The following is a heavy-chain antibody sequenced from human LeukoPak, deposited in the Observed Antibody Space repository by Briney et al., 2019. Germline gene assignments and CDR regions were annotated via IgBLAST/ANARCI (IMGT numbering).Heavy chain of an antibody. CDR2: ISTDGSST. CDR3: ARSGVYSSRPQSGYYYYYGMDV. CDR1: EFTFRSYW. J-gene: IGHJ6*02. Sequence: PGGSLRLSCAASEFTFRSYWMHWVRQVPGKGLVWVSRISTDGSSTNYADSVKGRFTISRDNSKNTLYLQMNSLRAEDTAVYYCARSGVYSSRPQSGYYYYYGMDVWGQGTTVTVSS. V-gene: IGHV3-74*01. D-gene: IGHD6-13*01.